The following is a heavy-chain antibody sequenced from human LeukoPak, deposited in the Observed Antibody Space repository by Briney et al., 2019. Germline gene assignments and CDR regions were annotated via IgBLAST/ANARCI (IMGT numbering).Heavy chain of an antibody. D-gene: IGHD2-2*02. Sequence: GGSLRLSCAGSGFTFSIDGMNWVRQAPGKGLEWVSSISPDSNFIPQADSVKGRFTISRDNAKNSLYLQMNSLRAEDTAVYYCARSGPAYCSSTSCYTKKHFDYWGQGTLVTVSS. CDR1: GFTFSIDG. V-gene: IGHV3-21*01. CDR2: ISPDSNFI. J-gene: IGHJ4*02. CDR3: ARSGPAYCSSTSCYTKKHFDY.